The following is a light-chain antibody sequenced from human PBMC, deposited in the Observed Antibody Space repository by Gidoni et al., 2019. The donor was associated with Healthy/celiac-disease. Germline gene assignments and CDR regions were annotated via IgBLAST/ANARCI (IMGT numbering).Light chain of an antibody. Sequence: AIRMTQSPSSLSASTGDRVSITCRASQGISSYLAWYQQKPGKDPKLLIYASSTLQSGVPSRFSGSGSGTDFTLTISCLQSEDFATYYCQQYYSYPPYTFGQGTKLEIK. CDR1: QGISSY. CDR3: QQYYSYPPYT. V-gene: IGKV1-8*01. CDR2: ASS. J-gene: IGKJ2*01.